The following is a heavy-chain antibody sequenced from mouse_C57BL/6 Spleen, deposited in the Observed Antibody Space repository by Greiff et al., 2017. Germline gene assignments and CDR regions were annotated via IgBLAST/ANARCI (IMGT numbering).Heavy chain of an antibody. V-gene: IGHV1-52*01. Sequence: VQLQQPGAELVRPGSSVKLSCKASGYTFTSYWMHWVKQRPIQGLEWIGNIDPSDSETHYNQKFKDKATLTVDKSSSTAYTQLSSLTSEASAVYYCARERFLDYWGQGTTLTVSS. CDR3: ARERFLDY. CDR2: IDPSDSET. CDR1: GYTFTSYW. J-gene: IGHJ2*01.